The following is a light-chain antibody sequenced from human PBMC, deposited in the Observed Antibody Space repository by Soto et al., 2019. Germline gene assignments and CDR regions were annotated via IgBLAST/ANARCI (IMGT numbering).Light chain of an antibody. V-gene: IGKV3-11*01. Sequence: EVVMRQSPATLSVSPGEGATLSCRASQTIGNYLAWYQQKPGQAPRLLIFDASNRATNIPDRFSGSGSGTDFSLIISSLEPEDFAVYYCQQSRDWPLTFGGGTTVDIK. CDR3: QQSRDWPLT. CDR1: QTIGNY. CDR2: DAS. J-gene: IGKJ4*01.